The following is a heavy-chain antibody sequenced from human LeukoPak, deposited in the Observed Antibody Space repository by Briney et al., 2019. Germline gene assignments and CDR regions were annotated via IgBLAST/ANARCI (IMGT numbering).Heavy chain of an antibody. V-gene: IGHV4-38-2*02. Sequence: PSETLSLTCTVSGYSISSGYYWGWIRQPPGKGLEWIGSIYHSGSTYYNPSLKSRVTISVDTSKNQLSLKLSSVTAADTAVYYCARQQVLGYFDWLSLIYYFDYWGQGTLVTVSS. CDR2: IYHSGST. J-gene: IGHJ4*02. CDR3: ARQQVLGYFDWLSLIYYFDY. CDR1: GYSISSGYY. D-gene: IGHD3-9*01.